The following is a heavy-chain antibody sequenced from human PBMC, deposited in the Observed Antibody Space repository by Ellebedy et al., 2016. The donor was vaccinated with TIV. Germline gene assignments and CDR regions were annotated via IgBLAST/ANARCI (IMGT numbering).Heavy chain of an antibody. V-gene: IGHV3-11*06. CDR3: ARNGYDDVWGSYYHDY. J-gene: IGHJ4*02. CDR1: GFTFSDYY. Sequence: GESLKISCAASGFTFSDYYMSWIRQAPGKGLEWVSYISSSSSYSKYTDSVKGRFTISRDNAKNSLYLQMNSLRAEDTAVYYCARNGYDDVWGSYYHDYWGQGALVTVSS. CDR2: ISSSSSYS. D-gene: IGHD3-16*01.